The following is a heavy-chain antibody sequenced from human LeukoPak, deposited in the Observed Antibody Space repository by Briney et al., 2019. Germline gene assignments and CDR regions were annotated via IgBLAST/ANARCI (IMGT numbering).Heavy chain of an antibody. V-gene: IGHV3-23*01. CDR3: AKDSRYSSSWYYFDY. J-gene: IGHJ4*02. CDR1: GFTFSSYA. Sequence: GGSLRLSCAASGFTFSSYAMSWVRQAPGKGLEWVSAISGSGGSTYYADSVKGRFTISRDNSKNTLYLQMNSLRAEDTAVYYCAKDSRYSSSWYYFDYWGQGTLVTVSS. CDR2: ISGSGGST. D-gene: IGHD6-13*01.